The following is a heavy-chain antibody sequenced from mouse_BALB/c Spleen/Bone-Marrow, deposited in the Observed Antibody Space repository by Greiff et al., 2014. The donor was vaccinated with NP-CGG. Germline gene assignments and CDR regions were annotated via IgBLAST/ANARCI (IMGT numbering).Heavy chain of an antibody. D-gene: IGHD3-1*01. CDR3: ASYHSSGYAMDY. Sequence: VHVKQSGPELVKSGASVKVSCKASGYSFTDYNMYWVKQSHGKSLEWIGYIDPYNGGTSYNQKFKGKATLTVDKSSSTAFMHLNSLTSEDSAVYYCASYHSSGYAMDYWGQGTSVTVSS. J-gene: IGHJ4*01. V-gene: IGHV1S135*01. CDR2: IDPYNGGT. CDR1: GYSFTDYN.